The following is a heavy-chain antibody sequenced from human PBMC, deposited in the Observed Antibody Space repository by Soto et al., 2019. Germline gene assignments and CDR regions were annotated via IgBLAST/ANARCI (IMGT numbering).Heavy chain of an antibody. CDR3: AGWNYEAGLDV. Sequence: QITLKESGPTLVRPTQTLTLTCSFSGFSLNTNGMGVGWIRQPPGKALEWLASIYWDEDKRYSPSLKTRLTVTTDTSQNEVVLTLTTLHPLDTGTYDCAGWNYEAGLDVWGQGTTVPVSS. V-gene: IGHV2-5*02. J-gene: IGHJ6*02. CDR2: IYWDEDK. CDR1: GFSLNTNGMG. D-gene: IGHD1-7*01.